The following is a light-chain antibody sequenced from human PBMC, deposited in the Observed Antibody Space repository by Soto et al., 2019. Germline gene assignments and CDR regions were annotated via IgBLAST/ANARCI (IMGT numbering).Light chain of an antibody. CDR1: ENANGH. V-gene: IGKV1-5*03. J-gene: IGKJ1*01. CDR3: QQYNDLPS. CDR2: EAS. Sequence: DIQMTQSPNTLSASVGDRVSITCRASENANGHLAWYQQKPGNAPKLLIYEASILESGVPSRFSGSGYGTEFTLTITGLLPEDFVTYYCQQYNDLPSFGQGTKVDIK.